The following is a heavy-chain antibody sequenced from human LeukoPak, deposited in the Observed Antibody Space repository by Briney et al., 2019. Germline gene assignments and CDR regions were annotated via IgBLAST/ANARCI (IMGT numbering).Heavy chain of an antibody. D-gene: IGHD3-22*01. Sequence: GSLRLSCGASGFTFSTYAMSWVRQPPGKGLEWVASISGRGELTYYTDSVRGRFTISRDNSRSTLYLQMNFLRTDDTAVYYCVKDRPNYYGSEGHYYRQNGDSWGQGTLVTVSS. CDR3: VKDRPNYYGSEGHYYRQNGDS. V-gene: IGHV3-23*01. CDR2: ISGRGELT. CDR1: GFTFSTYA. J-gene: IGHJ5*01.